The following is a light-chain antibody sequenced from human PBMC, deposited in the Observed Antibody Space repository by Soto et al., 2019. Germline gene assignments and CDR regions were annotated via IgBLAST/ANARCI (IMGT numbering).Light chain of an antibody. Sequence: DIQMTQSPTSLSASVGDRVTITCRASLDIRTFVAWYQQKPGKAPKLLIYAASTLQSGVPSRFSGSGSGTDFTLTIHSLQPEDVATFSCQKYSSVPVFGPGTKVEIK. CDR1: LDIRTF. J-gene: IGKJ3*01. CDR2: AAS. CDR3: QKYSSVPV. V-gene: IGKV1-27*01.